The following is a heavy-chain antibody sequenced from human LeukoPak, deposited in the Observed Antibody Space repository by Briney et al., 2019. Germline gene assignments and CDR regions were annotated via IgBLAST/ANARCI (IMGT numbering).Heavy chain of an antibody. Sequence: EGSLRLSCSASGFTFSKYAMQWVRQAPGQGPECVSAINSSGGSAYYVDSVKGRFTISRDNSKNTLYLQMSSLRPEDTAVYYCVCNWNLDYWGQGTLVTVSS. J-gene: IGHJ4*02. CDR2: INSSGGSA. CDR1: GFTFSKYA. V-gene: IGHV3-64D*09. CDR3: VCNWNLDY. D-gene: IGHD1-1*01.